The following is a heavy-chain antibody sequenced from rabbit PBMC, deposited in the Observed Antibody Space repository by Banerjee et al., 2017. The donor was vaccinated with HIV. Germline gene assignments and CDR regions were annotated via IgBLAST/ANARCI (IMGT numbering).Heavy chain of an antibody. CDR3: ARDLAGVIGWNFNL. D-gene: IGHD4-1*01. J-gene: IGHJ4*01. CDR2: IYVGSSGST. V-gene: IGHV1S40*01. Sequence: QQLVESGGGLVKPGASLTLTCKASGFSFSSGYDMCWVRQAPGKGLEWIACIYVGSSGSTYYASWAKGRFTISKTSSTTVTLQMTSLTAADTATYFCARDLAGVIGWNFNLWGPGTLVTVS. CDR1: GFSFSSGYD.